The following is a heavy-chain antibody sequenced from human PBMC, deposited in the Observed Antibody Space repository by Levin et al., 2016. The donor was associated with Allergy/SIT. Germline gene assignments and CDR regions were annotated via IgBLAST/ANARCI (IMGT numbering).Heavy chain of an antibody. V-gene: IGHV3-30*02. J-gene: IGHJ3*02. CDR1: GFTFSSYG. D-gene: IGHD2-15*01. CDR2: IRYDGSNK. Sequence: GGSLRLSCAASGFTFSSYGMHWVRQAPGKGLEWVAFIRYDGSNKYYADSVKGRFTISRDNSKNTLYLQMNSLRAEDTAVYYCAKELKGRLRTDAFDIWGQGTMVTVSS. CDR3: AKELKGRLRTDAFDI.